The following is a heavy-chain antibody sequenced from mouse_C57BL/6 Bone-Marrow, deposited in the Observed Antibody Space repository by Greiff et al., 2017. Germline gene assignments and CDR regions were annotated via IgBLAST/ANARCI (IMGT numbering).Heavy chain of an antibody. V-gene: IGHV5-16*01. CDR1: GFTFSDYY. D-gene: IGHD1-1*01. J-gene: IGHJ1*03. CDR2: INYDGSST. Sequence: EVKLVESEGGLVQPGSSMKLSCTASGFTFSDYYMAWVRQVPEKGLEWVANINYDGSSTYYLDSLKSRFIFSRDNAKNILYLQLSSLKSEDTATYCCARERGIITTVVERYFDVWGTGTTVTVSS. CDR3: ARERGIITTVVERYFDV.